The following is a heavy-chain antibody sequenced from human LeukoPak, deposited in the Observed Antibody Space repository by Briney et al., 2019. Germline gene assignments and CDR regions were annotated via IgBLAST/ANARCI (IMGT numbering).Heavy chain of an antibody. V-gene: IGHV1-69*04. CDR1: GGTFSSYA. CDR2: IIPILGIA. J-gene: IGHJ6*02. CDR3: ARADCSGGSCYSGGWDYYYYYGMDV. D-gene: IGHD2-15*01. Sequence: ASVKVSCKASGGTFSSYAISWVRQAPGQGLEWMGRIIPILGIANYAQKFQGRVTITADKSTSTAYMELSGLRSEDTAVYYCARADCSGGSCYSGGWDYYYYYGMDVWGQGTTVTVSS.